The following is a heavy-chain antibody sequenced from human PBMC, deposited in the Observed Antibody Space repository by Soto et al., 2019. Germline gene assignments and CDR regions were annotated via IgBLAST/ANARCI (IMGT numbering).Heavy chain of an antibody. Sequence: EVQLVESGGGLVQPGGSLRLSCAASGFICSGYWMSWVRQARGTGLDWVANINQDGSQKYYVDSVRVRFSISRDNAENSLHLQMSSLRDEATAIYYCTNYVPAILGDYCGQGALVTVSS. CDR2: INQDGSQK. V-gene: IGHV3-7*05. CDR1: GFICSGYW. J-gene: IGHJ4*02. CDR3: TNYVPAILGDY. D-gene: IGHD4-17*01.